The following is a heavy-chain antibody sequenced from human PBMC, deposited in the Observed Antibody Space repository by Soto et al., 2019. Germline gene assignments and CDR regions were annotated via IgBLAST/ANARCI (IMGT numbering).Heavy chain of an antibody. D-gene: IGHD3-16*01. V-gene: IGHV4-61*08. Sequence: PSETLSLTCAVSGGSISSGGYSWSWIRQPPGKGLEWIGYIYYSGSTNYNPSLKSRVTISVDTSKNQFSLKLSSVTAADTAVYYCARDGGDNYGMDVWGQGTTVTVSS. J-gene: IGHJ6*02. CDR2: IYYSGST. CDR1: GGSISSGGYS. CDR3: ARDGGDNYGMDV.